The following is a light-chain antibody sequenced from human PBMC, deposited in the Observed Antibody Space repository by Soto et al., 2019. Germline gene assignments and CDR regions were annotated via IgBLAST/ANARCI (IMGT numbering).Light chain of an antibody. CDR2: QAS. Sequence: DIQMTQSPSSLSAYVGDRVTITCRASQSISSYLNWYQQKPGKAPKLLIYQASTLESGVPSRFSGSGAGTEFTLTISSLQPDDFATYYCQQYNTYSGTFGQGTKVDIK. CDR3: QQYNTYSGT. J-gene: IGKJ1*01. V-gene: IGKV1-5*03. CDR1: QSISSY.